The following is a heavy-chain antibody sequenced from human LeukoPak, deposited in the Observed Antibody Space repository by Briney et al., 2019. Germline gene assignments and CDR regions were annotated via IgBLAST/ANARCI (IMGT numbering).Heavy chain of an antibody. CDR3: ARFYYDQGDAFDI. CDR2: IIPILGIA. D-gene: IGHD3-22*01. J-gene: IGHJ3*02. V-gene: IGHV1-69*02. CDR1: GGTFSSYT. Sequence: SVKVSCKASGGTFSSYTISWVRQAPGQGLEWMGRIIPILGIANYAQKFQGRVTITADRSTSTAYMELSSLRSEDTAVYYCARFYYDQGDAFDIWGQGTMVTVSS.